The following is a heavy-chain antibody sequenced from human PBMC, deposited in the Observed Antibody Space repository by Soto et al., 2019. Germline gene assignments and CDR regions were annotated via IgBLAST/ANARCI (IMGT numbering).Heavy chain of an antibody. D-gene: IGHD4-4*01. Sequence: ASVKVSCKASEYTFTSYTMHWLRQAPGQRLEWMGWINGGNGNTKYSQKFQGRVTITRDTSASTAYMELSSLRSDDTAVYYCARELQGLYYFDYWGQGTLVTVSS. CDR2: INGGNGNT. CDR3: ARELQGLYYFDY. V-gene: IGHV1-3*01. J-gene: IGHJ4*02. CDR1: EYTFTSYT.